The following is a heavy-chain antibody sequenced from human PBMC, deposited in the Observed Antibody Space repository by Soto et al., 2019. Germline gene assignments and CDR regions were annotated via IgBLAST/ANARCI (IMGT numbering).Heavy chain of an antibody. CDR3: ARVLIVSVPRWRAAAGTTDYYFDY. Sequence: QVQLQESGPGLVKPSQTLSLTCTVSGGSISSGGYYWSWIRQHPGKGLAWLGYIYYSGSTYYNPSLKGRVTISVDTSKNQFSLKLSSVTAAGTAVYECARVLIVSVPRWRAAAGTTDYYFDYWGQGTLVTVSS. D-gene: IGHD6-13*01. CDR1: GGSISSGGYY. CDR2: IYYSGST. J-gene: IGHJ4*02. V-gene: IGHV4-31*03.